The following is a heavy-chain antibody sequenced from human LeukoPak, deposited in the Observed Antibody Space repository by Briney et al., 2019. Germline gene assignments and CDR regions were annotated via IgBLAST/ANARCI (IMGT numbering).Heavy chain of an antibody. CDR1: GYTFTGYY. J-gene: IGHJ4*02. CDR3: ARGGPGRDGYNYAFDF. CDR2: INPNSGGT. D-gene: IGHD5-24*01. V-gene: IGHV1-2*02. Sequence: ASVKVSCKASGYTFTGYYMHWVRQAPGQGLEWMGWINPNSGGTNYAQKFQGRVTMTRDTSTSTVYMEMSSLRSEDTALYYCARGGPGRDGYNYAFDFWGQGTLVTVSA.